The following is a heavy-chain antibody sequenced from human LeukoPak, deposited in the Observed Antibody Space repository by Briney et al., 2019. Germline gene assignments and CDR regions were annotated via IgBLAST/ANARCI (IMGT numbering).Heavy chain of an antibody. J-gene: IGHJ3*02. D-gene: IGHD3-9*01. CDR1: GDTFNRFD. CDR3: ASPLRDYDILTGYYHDAFDI. CDR2: IIPNSGGT. Sequence: ASVKVSCKTSGDTFNRFDISWVRQAPGQGLEWMGRIIPNSGGTNYAQQFQGRVTMTRDTSISTAYMELSRLRSDDTAVYYCASPLRDYDILTGYYHDAFDIWGQGTMVTVSS. V-gene: IGHV1-2*02.